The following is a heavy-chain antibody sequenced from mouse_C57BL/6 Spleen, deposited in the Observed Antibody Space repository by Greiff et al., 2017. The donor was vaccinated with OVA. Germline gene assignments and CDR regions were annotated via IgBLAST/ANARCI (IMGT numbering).Heavy chain of an antibody. CDR3: ARAISTVICD. D-gene: IGHD1-1*01. CDR2: IYPSSGNT. CDR1: GYTFTSYG. Sequence: QVQLQQSGAELARPGASVKLSCKASGYTFTSYGISWVKQSTGQGLEWIGEIYPSSGNTYYNAQFKGKATLTADKSSSKAYMELRSLTSEDSAVYFCARAISTVICDWGKGTTLTVST. J-gene: IGHJ2*01. V-gene: IGHV1-81*01.